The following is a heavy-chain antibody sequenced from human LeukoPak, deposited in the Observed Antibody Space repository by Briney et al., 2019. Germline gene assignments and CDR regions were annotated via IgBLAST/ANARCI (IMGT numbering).Heavy chain of an antibody. D-gene: IGHD3-16*01. Sequence: VASVKVSCKVSGYTLTELSMHWVRQAPGKGLEWMGGFDPEESETIYAQKFQGRVTMTEDTSTDTAYMELSSLRSEDTAVYYCASPFFYEGERTFDYWGQGTLVTVSS. CDR2: FDPEESET. J-gene: IGHJ4*02. CDR1: GYTLTELS. V-gene: IGHV1-24*01. CDR3: ASPFFYEGERTFDY.